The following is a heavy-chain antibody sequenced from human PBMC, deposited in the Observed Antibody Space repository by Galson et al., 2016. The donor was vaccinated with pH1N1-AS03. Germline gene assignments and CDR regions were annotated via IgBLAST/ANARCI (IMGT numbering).Heavy chain of an antibody. CDR2: IIPLFGKS. Sequence: SVKVSCKASGGTFTSYAISWVRQAPGQGLEWVGGIIPLFGKSTYAQTFQGRVTITADKSTSTAYMELRSLRSEDTAVDYGARATVSSGGSSGWFDPWGQGTLVTVSS. V-gene: IGHV1-69*06. CDR3: ARATVSSGGSSGWFDP. J-gene: IGHJ5*02. CDR1: GGTFTSYA. D-gene: IGHD3-10*01.